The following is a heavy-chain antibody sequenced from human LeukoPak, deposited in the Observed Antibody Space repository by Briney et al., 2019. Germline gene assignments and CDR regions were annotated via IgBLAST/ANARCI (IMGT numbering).Heavy chain of an antibody. J-gene: IGHJ6*04. Sequence: GGSLRLSCAASGFTVSSNYMSWVRQAPGKGLEWVSVIYSGGSTYYADSVKGRFTISRDNSKNSLYLQMNSLRAEDTAVYYCAELGITMIGGVWGKGTTVTISS. CDR3: AELGITMIGGV. CDR1: GFTVSSNY. V-gene: IGHV3-53*01. CDR2: IYSGGST. D-gene: IGHD3-10*02.